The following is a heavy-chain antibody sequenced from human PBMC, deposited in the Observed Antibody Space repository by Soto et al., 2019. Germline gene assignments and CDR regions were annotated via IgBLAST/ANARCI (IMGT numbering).Heavy chain of an antibody. V-gene: IGHV3-21*01. D-gene: IGHD2-2*01. CDR1: GFTFSSYS. Sequence: GGSLRLSCAASGFTFSSYSMNWVRQAPGKGLEWVSSISSSSSYIYYADSVKGRFTISRDNAKNSLYLKMNSLRAEDTAVYYCARNLGYCSSTSCHYYYYYYMDVWGKGTTVTVSS. CDR2: ISSSSSYI. J-gene: IGHJ6*03. CDR3: ARNLGYCSSTSCHYYYYYYMDV.